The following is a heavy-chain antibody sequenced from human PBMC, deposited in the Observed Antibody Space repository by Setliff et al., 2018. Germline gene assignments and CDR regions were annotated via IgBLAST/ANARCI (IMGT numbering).Heavy chain of an antibody. J-gene: IGHJ5*02. CDR2: IHYRGST. V-gene: IGHV4-39*07. Sequence: SETLSLTCTVSGGSISSSSYYWGWIRQPPGKGLEWIGSIHYRGSTYYNPSLKSRVTISVDTSKNQFSLKLSSVTAADTAVYYCARVLNWFDPWGQGTLVTVSS. CDR3: ARVLNWFDP. D-gene: IGHD1-26*01. CDR1: GGSISSSSYY.